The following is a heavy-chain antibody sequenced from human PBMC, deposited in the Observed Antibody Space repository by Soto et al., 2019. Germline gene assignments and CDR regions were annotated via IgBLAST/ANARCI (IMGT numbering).Heavy chain of an antibody. CDR3: ARWNLGLYYFDY. J-gene: IGHJ4*02. D-gene: IGHD1-1*01. Sequence: SETLSLTCTVSGGSISSYYWSWIRQPPGKGLEWIGYIYYSGSTNYNPSLKSRVTISVDTSKNQFSLKLSSVTAADTAVYYCARWNLGLYYFDYWGQGTLVTVSS. CDR1: GGSISSYY. CDR2: IYYSGST. V-gene: IGHV4-59*01.